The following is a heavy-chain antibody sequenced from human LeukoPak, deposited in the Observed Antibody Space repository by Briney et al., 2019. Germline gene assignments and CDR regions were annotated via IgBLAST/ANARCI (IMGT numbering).Heavy chain of an antibody. J-gene: IGHJ4*02. V-gene: IGHV3-30*02. D-gene: IGHD3-10*01. Sequence: PGGSLRLSCAASGSTFSSYGMHWVRQAPGKGLEWVAFIRYDGINKYYADSVKGRFTISRDNSKNTLYLQMNSLRAEDTAVYYCARDGSSYYGSGSSFDYWGQGTLVTVSS. CDR3: ARDGSSYYGSGSSFDY. CDR1: GSTFSSYG. CDR2: IRYDGINK.